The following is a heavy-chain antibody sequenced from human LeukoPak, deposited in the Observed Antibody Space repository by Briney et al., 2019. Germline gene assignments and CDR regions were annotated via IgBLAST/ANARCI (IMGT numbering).Heavy chain of an antibody. CDR1: GGSISSSSYY. D-gene: IGHD3-16*01. V-gene: IGHV4-39*01. J-gene: IGHJ4*02. Sequence: PSETLSLTRTVSGGSISSSSYYWGWIRQPPGKGLEWIGSIYYSGSTYYNPSLKSRVTISVDTSKNQFSLKLGSVTAADTAVYYCARHEWGVFDYWGQGTLVTVSS. CDR3: ARHEWGVFDY. CDR2: IYYSGST.